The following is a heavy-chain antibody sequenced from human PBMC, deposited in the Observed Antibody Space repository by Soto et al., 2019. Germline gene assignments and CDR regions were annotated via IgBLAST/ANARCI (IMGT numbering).Heavy chain of an antibody. CDR3: ARVRRYDILTGSRWFDP. D-gene: IGHD3-9*01. CDR1: GGSISSGGYY. V-gene: IGHV4-31*03. J-gene: IGHJ5*02. CDR2: IYYSGST. Sequence: SDTLSLTCTVSGGSISSGGYYWSWIRQHPGKGLEWIGYIYYSGSTYYNPSLKSRVTISVDTSKNQFSLKLSSVTAADTAVYYCARVRRYDILTGSRWFDPWGQGTLVTV.